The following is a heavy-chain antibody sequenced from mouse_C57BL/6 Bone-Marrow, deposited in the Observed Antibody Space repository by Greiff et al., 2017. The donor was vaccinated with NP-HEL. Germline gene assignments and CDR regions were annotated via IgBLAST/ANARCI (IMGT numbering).Heavy chain of an antibody. CDR3: ARRTTVVRYFDY. V-gene: IGHV5-6*02. CDR1: GFTFSSYG. J-gene: IGHJ2*01. Sequence: DVMLVESGGDLVKPGGSLKLSCAASGFTFSSYGMSWVRQTPDKRLEWVATISRGGSYTYYPDSVKGRYTISRDNAKNTLYLQMSSLKSEDTAMYYCARRTTVVRYFDYWGQGTTLTVSS. CDR2: ISRGGSYT. D-gene: IGHD1-1*01.